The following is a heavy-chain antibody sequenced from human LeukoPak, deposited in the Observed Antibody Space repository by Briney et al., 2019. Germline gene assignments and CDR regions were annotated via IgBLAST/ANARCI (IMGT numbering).Heavy chain of an antibody. Sequence: PSETLSLTCTVSGGSISSYYWSWIRQPPGKGLEWIGYIYYSGSTNYNPSLKSRVTISVDTSKNQFSLKLSSVTAADTAVYYCASHRVYCSSTSCYPKYFQHWGQGTLITVSS. CDR1: GGSISSYY. CDR3: ASHRVYCSSTSCYPKYFQH. V-gene: IGHV4-59*01. CDR2: IYYSGST. J-gene: IGHJ1*01. D-gene: IGHD2-2*01.